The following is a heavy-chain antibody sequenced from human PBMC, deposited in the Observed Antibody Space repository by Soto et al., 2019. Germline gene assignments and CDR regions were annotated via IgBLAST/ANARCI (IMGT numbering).Heavy chain of an antibody. V-gene: IGHV4-59*08. CDR3: ARHDHYYKSPDY. J-gene: IGHJ4*02. D-gene: IGHD3-22*01. CDR2: IYYSGST. CDR1: GGSISSYY. Sequence: QVQLQESGPGLVKPSETLSLTCTVSGGSISSYYWSWIRQPPGKGLEWIGYIYYSGSTNYNPSLKSRVTISVDTSKNQFSLKLSSVTAADTAVYYCARHDHYYKSPDYWGQGTLVTVSS.